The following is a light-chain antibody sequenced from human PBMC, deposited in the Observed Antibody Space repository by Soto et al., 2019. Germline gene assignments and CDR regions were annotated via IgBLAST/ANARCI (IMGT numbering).Light chain of an antibody. CDR1: SSDVGGYKY. Sequence: QSALTQPASVSGSPGQSITISCTGNSSDVGGYKYVSWYQQHPGKAPKLMTYDVSNRPSGVSNRFSGSKSGNTASLTISGLQAEDEADYYCSSYTRSNTLVFGGGTKLTVL. CDR3: SSYTRSNTLV. J-gene: IGLJ2*01. CDR2: DVS. V-gene: IGLV2-14*01.